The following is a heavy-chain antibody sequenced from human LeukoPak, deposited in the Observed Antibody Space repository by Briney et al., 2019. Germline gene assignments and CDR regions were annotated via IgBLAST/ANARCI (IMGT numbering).Heavy chain of an antibody. V-gene: IGHV3-72*01. CDR3: ARLVAVAGWEGLYYFYY. Sequence: GGSLRLSCADPRFTFSENYMDWVRQAPGKGLEWVGRTRNKANSYTTEYAASVKGRFTISRDDSKNSLYLQMNSLKTEDSAVYYCARLVAVAGWEGLYYFYYWGQGTLVTVSS. CDR2: TRNKANSYTT. J-gene: IGHJ4*02. CDR1: RFTFSENY. D-gene: IGHD6-19*01.